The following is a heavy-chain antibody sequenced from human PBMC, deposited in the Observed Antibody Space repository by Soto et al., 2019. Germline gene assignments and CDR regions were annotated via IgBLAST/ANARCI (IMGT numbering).Heavy chain of an antibody. Sequence: EVQVVESGGGLVQPGGSLRLSCVVSGFTFSSYWMHWVRQAAGKGLVCVSWINGDGSRTENADSVKSRFTISRDNAKNILYLQVNCLQDADSSVYYCARGTIRGQGPLVTVSS. CDR1: GFTFSSYW. J-gene: IGHJ1*01. CDR3: ARGTI. CDR2: INGDGSRT. V-gene: IGHV3-74*01. D-gene: IGHD3-3*01.